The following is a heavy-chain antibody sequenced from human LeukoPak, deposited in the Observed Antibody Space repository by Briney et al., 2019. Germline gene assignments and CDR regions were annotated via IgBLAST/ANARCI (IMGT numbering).Heavy chain of an antibody. J-gene: IGHJ4*02. V-gene: IGHV3-23*01. CDR3: AKSHYSSGWHEPGDY. D-gene: IGHD6-19*01. CDR2: ISDSGGST. CDR1: GFTVSSNY. Sequence: GGSLRLSCAASGFTVSSNYMSWVRQAPGKALEWVSSISDSGGSTYYANSVKGRFTISRDNSKNTLYVQMNSLRVEDTAVYYCAKSHYSSGWHEPGDYWGQGTLVTVSS.